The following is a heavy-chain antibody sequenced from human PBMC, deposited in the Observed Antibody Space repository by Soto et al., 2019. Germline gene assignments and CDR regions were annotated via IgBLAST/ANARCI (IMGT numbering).Heavy chain of an antibody. J-gene: IGHJ4*01. V-gene: IGHV3-30-3*01. Sequence: PGGSLRLSCAASGFTFSSYSMQWVRQAPDKGLEWVAVISYDGYNKYYVDSVKGRFTISRDNSKNTLYLQMNSLRAEDTAIYYCARDFTGTGTFDYWGHGTLVTVSS. CDR1: GFTFSSYS. CDR3: ARDFTGTGTFDY. D-gene: IGHD1-1*01. CDR2: ISYDGYNK.